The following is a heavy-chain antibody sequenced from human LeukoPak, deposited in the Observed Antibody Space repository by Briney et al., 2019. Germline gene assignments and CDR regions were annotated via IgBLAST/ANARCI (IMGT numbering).Heavy chain of an antibody. Sequence: GGSLRLSCAASGFTFSSYSMNWVRQAPGKGLEWVSSISSSSTYIYYADSVKGRFTISRDNAKNSLYLQMNSLRAEDTAVYYCARGDSGSYYFDYWGQGTLVSVSS. CDR1: GFTFSSYS. CDR3: ARGDSGSYYFDY. J-gene: IGHJ4*02. V-gene: IGHV3-21*01. CDR2: ISSSSTYI. D-gene: IGHD1-26*01.